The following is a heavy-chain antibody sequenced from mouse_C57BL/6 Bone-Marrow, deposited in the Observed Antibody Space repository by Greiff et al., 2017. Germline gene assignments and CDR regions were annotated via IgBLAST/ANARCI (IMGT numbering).Heavy chain of an antibody. J-gene: IGHJ2*01. CDR1: GYTFTSYG. CDR2: IYPRSGNT. Sequence: VQLQQSGAELARPGASVKLSCKASGYTFTSYGISWVKQRTGQGLEWIGEIYPRSGNTYYNEKFKGKATLTADKSSSTAYMERRSLTSEDSAVYFCARRRRGYWGQGTTLTVSS. CDR3: ARRRRGY. V-gene: IGHV1-81*01.